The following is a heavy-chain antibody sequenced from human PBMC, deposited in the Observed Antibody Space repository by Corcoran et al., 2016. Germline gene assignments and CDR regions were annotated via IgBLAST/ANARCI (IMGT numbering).Heavy chain of an antibody. J-gene: IGHJ4*02. CDR2: IKQDGSEK. D-gene: IGHD5-18*01. V-gene: IGHV3-7*03. CDR1: GFTFSSYW. Sequence: EVQLVESGGGLVQPGGSLRLSCAASGFTFSSYWMSWVRQAPGKGLEWVANIKQDGSEKYYVDSVKGRFTISRDNAKNSLYLQMNSLRAEDTAVYYCARGVVSSYGFPFDYWGQGTLVTVSS. CDR3: ARGVVSSYGFPFDY.